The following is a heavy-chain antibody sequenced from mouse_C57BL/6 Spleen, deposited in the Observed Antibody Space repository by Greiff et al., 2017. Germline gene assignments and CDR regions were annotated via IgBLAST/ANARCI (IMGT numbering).Heavy chain of an antibody. CDR1: GYTFTDYY. CDR2: INPNNGGT. CDR3: ASYYGSSWGFAY. Sequence: VQLQQSGPELVKPGASVKISCKASGYTFTDYYMNWVKQSHGKSLEWIGDINPNNGGTSYNQKFKGKATLTVDKSSSTAYMELRSLTSEDSAVYYCASYYGSSWGFAYWGQGTLVTVSA. D-gene: IGHD1-1*01. V-gene: IGHV1-26*01. J-gene: IGHJ3*01.